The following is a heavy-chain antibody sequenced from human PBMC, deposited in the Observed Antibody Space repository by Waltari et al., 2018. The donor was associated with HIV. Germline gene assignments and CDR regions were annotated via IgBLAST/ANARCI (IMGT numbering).Heavy chain of an antibody. D-gene: IGHD1-26*01. CDR2: IIPIFGTA. CDR1: GVTFSSYA. V-gene: IGHV1-69*06. J-gene: IGHJ4*02. Sequence: QVQLVQSGAEVKKPGYSVKVSCKASGVTFSSYAISWVRQAPGQGLEWMGGIIPIFGTANYAQKFQGRVTITADKSTSTAYMELSSLRSEDTAVYYCARDLGYSGSYKAPYWGQGTLVTVSS. CDR3: ARDLGYSGSYKAPY.